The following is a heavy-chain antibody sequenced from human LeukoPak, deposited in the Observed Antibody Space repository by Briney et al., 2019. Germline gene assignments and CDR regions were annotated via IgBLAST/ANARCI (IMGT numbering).Heavy chain of an antibody. Sequence: SGGSLRLSCAASGFSVSSNYMRWVRQAPGKGLEWVSVIYSGGSTYYADSVKGRFTISRDNSKNTLYLQMNSLRTEDTAVYYCVRGNIAARFDSWGQGTLVTVSS. CDR3: VRGNIAARFDS. CDR1: GFSVSSNY. V-gene: IGHV3-66*02. J-gene: IGHJ5*01. D-gene: IGHD6-25*01. CDR2: IYSGGST.